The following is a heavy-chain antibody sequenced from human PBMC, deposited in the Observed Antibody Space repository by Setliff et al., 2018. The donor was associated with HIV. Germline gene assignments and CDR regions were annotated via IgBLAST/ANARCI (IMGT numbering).Heavy chain of an antibody. CDR2: IDHSGGT. J-gene: IGHJ5*02. D-gene: IGHD3-22*01. CDR3: AKDPYDSSGLNWFDP. Sequence: PSETLSLTCAVSGGSISSVNWWTWVRQPPGKGLEWIGEIDHSGGTKYNPSLTGRVTMSIDTSKNQFSLKLSSVTAADTAVYYCAKDPYDSSGLNWFDPWGQGTLVTVSS. CDR1: GGSISSVNW. V-gene: IGHV4-4*02.